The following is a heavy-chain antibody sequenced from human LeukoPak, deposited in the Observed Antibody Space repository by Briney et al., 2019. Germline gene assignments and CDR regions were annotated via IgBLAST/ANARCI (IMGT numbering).Heavy chain of an antibody. J-gene: IGHJ6*03. V-gene: IGHV3-13*01. CDR1: GFTFSTYD. CDR2: IGTIGDT. D-gene: IGHD2-21*01. Sequence: PGGSLRLSCAASGFTFSTYDMHWVRQVSGKGLEWVSCIGTIGDTFYPGSVKGRFTISRENAKNSLYLQMNGLRAGDTAVYYCARATVIGNAPVPGYMDVWGKGTTVTVSS. CDR3: ARATVIGNAPVPGYMDV.